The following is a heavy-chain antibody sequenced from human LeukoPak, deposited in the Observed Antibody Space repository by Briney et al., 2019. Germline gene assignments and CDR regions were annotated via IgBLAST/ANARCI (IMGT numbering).Heavy chain of an antibody. CDR1: GFTFSSYS. CDR2: ISSSSSYI. J-gene: IGHJ4*02. CDR3: ARGAAVGTSRFDY. V-gene: IGHV3-21*01. Sequence: GGSLRLSCAASGFTFSSYSMNWVRQAPGKGLEWVSSISSSSSYIYYADSVKGRFTISSDNARNSLYLQMNTLRAEDTAVYYCARGAAVGTSRFDYWGQGTRVTVSS. D-gene: IGHD6-13*01.